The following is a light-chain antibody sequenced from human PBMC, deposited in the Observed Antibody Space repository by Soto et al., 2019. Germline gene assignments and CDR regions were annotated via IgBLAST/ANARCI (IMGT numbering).Light chain of an antibody. CDR1: QSVSSY. CDR2: DAS. Sequence: EIVLTQSPATLSLSPGERATLSCRASQSVSSYLAWYQQKPGQAPRLLIYDASNRATGIPGRFSGSGSGTDVTLTIISLEPEDFAVYYCQQRSNWPPYTFGQGTKLEIK. V-gene: IGKV3-11*01. J-gene: IGKJ2*01. CDR3: QQRSNWPPYT.